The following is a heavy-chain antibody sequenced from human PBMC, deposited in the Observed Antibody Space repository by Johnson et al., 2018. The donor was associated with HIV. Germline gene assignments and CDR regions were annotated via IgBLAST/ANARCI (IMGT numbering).Heavy chain of an antibody. J-gene: IGHJ3*02. CDR2: IRYDGSNK. V-gene: IGHV3-30*02. CDR1: GFTFSSYG. Sequence: QVQLVESGGGVVQPGGSLRLSCAASGFTFSSYGMNWVRQAPGKGLEWVAFIRYDGSNKYYADSVKGRFTISRDNSKNTLYLKMGSLRAEDMAVYYCARSWFRELFPEDAFDIWGQGTMVTVSS. D-gene: IGHD3-10*01. CDR3: ARSWFRELFPEDAFDI.